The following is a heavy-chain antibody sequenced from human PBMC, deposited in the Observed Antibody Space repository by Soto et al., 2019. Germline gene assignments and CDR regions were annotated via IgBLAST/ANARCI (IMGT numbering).Heavy chain of an antibody. CDR3: TRDSHYYDSSGYIPNAFDI. D-gene: IGHD3-22*01. CDR1: GFTFGDYA. J-gene: IGHJ3*02. Sequence: PGGSLRLSCTASGFTFGDYAMSWFRQAPGKGLEWVGFIRSKAYGGTTEYAASVKGRFTISRDDSKSIAYLQMNSLKTEDTAVYYCTRDSHYYDSSGYIPNAFDIWGQGTMVTVSS. V-gene: IGHV3-49*03. CDR2: IRSKAYGGTT.